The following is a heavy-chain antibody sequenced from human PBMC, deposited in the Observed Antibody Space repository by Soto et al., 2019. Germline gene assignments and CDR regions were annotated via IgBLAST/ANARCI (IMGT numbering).Heavy chain of an antibody. CDR1: GGSISSYY. Sequence: QVQLQESGPGLVKPSETLSLTCTVSGGSISSYYWSWIRQPPGKGLEWIGYIYYSGRTNYTPSLKSRVTISVDTSKNQFSLKLSSVTAADTAVYYCARASCISTSCYAWELGFDYWGQGTRVTVSS. J-gene: IGHJ4*02. CDR2: IYYSGRT. D-gene: IGHD2-2*01. CDR3: ARASCISTSCYAWELGFDY. V-gene: IGHV4-59*01.